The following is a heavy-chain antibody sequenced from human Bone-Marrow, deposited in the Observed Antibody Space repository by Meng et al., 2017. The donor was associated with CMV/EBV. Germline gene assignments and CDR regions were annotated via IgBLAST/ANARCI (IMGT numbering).Heavy chain of an antibody. CDR1: GYTFANYD. D-gene: IGHD4-17*01. CDR2: MNPNSGNT. CDR3: AKRNYGDSVRWFDP. Sequence: SGYTFANYDIAWVRQATGQGLEWMGWMNPNSGNTGYAQKFQGRVAMTRDTSITTAYMELNSLTSEDTAVYYCAKRNYGDSVRWFDPWGLGTLVTISS. V-gene: IGHV1-8*01. J-gene: IGHJ5*02.